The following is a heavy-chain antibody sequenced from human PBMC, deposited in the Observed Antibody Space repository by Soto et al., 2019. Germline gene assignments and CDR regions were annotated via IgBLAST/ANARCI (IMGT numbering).Heavy chain of an antibody. CDR3: TRHDDRSRYYGSGSYYGMDV. CDR1: GFTFSGSA. D-gene: IGHD3-10*01. V-gene: IGHV3-73*01. Sequence: GGSLRLSCAASGFTFSGSAMHWVRQASGKGLEWVGRIRSKANSYATAYAASVKGRFTISRDDSKNTAYLQMNSLKTEDTAVYYCTRHDDRSRYYGSGSYYGMDVWGQGTTVTVSS. J-gene: IGHJ6*02. CDR2: IRSKANSYAT.